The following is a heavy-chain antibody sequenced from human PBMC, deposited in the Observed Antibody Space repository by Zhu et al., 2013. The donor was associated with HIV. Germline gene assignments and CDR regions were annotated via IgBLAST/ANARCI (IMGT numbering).Heavy chain of an antibody. J-gene: IGHJ3*02. CDR3: AKEGAYDSSVWDAFDI. V-gene: IGHV1-2*02. Sequence: QVQLVQSGAEVKKPGASVKVSCKASGYTFTGYYMHWVRQAPGQGLEWMGWINPNSGGTNYAQKFQGRVTMTRDTSISTAYMELSRLRSDDTAVYYCAKEGAYDSSVWDAFDIWGQGTMVTVSS. CDR1: GYTFTGYY. D-gene: IGHD3-22*01. CDR2: INPNSGGT.